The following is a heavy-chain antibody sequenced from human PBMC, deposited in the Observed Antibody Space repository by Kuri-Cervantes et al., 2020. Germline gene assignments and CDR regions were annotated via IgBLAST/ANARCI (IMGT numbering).Heavy chain of an antibody. Sequence: LSLTCEASGFTFSSYAMHWVRQAPGKELEWVAVISYDGSNKYYADSVKGRFTISRDNSKNTLYLQMNSLRAEDTAVYYCARDKVVVVVAATYYYYYGMDVWGQGTTVTVSS. D-gene: IGHD2-15*01. CDR1: GFTFSSYA. V-gene: IGHV3-30-3*01. CDR3: ARDKVVVVVAATYYYYYGMDV. J-gene: IGHJ6*02. CDR2: ISYDGSNK.